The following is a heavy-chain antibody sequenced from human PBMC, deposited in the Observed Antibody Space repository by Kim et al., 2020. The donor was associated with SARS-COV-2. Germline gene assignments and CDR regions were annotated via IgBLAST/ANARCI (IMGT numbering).Heavy chain of an antibody. J-gene: IGHJ4*02. CDR2: IYYSGST. Sequence: SETLSLTCTVSGGSISSSSYYWGWIRQPPGKGLEWIGSIYYSGSTYYNPSLKSRVTISVDTSKNQFSLKLSSVTAADTAVYYCARQVGIVDYWGQGTLVTVSS. CDR3: ARQVGIVDY. V-gene: IGHV4-39*01. CDR1: GGSISSSSYY. D-gene: IGHD1-26*01.